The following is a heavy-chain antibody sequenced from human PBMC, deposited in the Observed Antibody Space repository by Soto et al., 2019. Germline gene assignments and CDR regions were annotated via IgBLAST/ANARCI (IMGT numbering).Heavy chain of an antibody. CDR1: GYSFTSYC. Sequence: PGESLKISCQGSGYSFTSYCISWVRQMPGKGQEWMGRIAPSDSYTNYSPSFQGHVTISADKSISTAYLQWSSLKASDTAMYYCASQGGRDGYNYYWGQGTLVTVSS. CDR2: IAPSDSYT. V-gene: IGHV5-10-1*01. D-gene: IGHD5-12*01. J-gene: IGHJ4*02. CDR3: ASQGGRDGYNYY.